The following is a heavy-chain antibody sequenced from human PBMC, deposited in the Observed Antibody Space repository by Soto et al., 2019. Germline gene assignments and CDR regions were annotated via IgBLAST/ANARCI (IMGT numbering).Heavy chain of an antibody. J-gene: IGHJ6*03. CDR3: AREDVVVPAALYLDYYYYMDV. CDR1: GFTFSSYS. D-gene: IGHD2-2*01. Sequence: GGSLRLSCAASGFTFSSYSMNWVRQAPGKGLEWVSSISSSSSYIYYADSVKGRFTISRDNAKNSLYLQMNSLRAEDTAVYYCAREDVVVPAALYLDYYYYMDVWGKGTTVTVSS. V-gene: IGHV3-21*01. CDR2: ISSSSSYI.